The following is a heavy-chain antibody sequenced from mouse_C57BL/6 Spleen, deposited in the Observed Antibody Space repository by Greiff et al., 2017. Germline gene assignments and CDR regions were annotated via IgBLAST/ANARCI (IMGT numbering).Heavy chain of an antibody. J-gene: IGHJ2*01. CDR3: ARSPSYELYNCDY. CDR2: IYPGSGST. Sequence: QVQLQQPGAELVKPGASVKMSCKASGYTFTSYWITWVKQRPGQGLEWIGDIYPGSGSTNYNEKFKSKATLTVDTSSSTAYMQLSSLTSEHSAVYYCARSPSYELYNCDYWGQGTTLTVSS. CDR1: GYTFTSYW. D-gene: IGHD1-1*01. V-gene: IGHV1-55*01.